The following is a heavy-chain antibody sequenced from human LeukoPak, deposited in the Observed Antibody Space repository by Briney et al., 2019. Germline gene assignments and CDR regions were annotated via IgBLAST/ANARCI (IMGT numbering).Heavy chain of an antibody. V-gene: IGHV4-34*01. CDR2: INHSGST. CDR3: ARGLKNYYDSSGYLAFDI. Sequence: PSETLSLTCAVHGGSFSGYCWSWIRQPPGKGLEWIGEINHSGSTSYNPSLKSRVTISVDTSKNQFSLKLSSVTAADTAVYYCARGLKNYYDSSGYLAFDIWGQGTMVTVSS. D-gene: IGHD3-22*01. J-gene: IGHJ3*02. CDR1: GGSFSGYC.